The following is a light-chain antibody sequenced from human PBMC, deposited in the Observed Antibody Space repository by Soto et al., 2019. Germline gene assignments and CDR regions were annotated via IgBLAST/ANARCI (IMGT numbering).Light chain of an antibody. CDR2: GAS. Sequence: EIVLTQSPGTLSLSPGERATLSCRASQTVSSSYLVWYQQKPGQAPRLLIYGASIRATGIPARFSGSGSGTDFTLTISSLEPEDFAVYYCQQRSNWPITFGQGTRLEIK. CDR1: QTVSSSY. J-gene: IGKJ5*01. V-gene: IGKV3D-20*02. CDR3: QQRSNWPIT.